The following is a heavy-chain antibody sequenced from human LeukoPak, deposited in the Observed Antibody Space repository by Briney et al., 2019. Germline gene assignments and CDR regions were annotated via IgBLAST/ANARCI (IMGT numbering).Heavy chain of an antibody. V-gene: IGHV4-31*03. D-gene: IGHD3-9*01. CDR3: ARVGTYYDILTGNYPFDY. Sequence: SQTLSLTCTVSGGSISSGGYYWNWIRQHPGKGLEWIGYIDYSGSINYNPSLKSRVTISVDTSKNQFSLKLSSVTAADTAVYYCARVGTYYDILTGNYPFDYWGQGTLVTVSS. CDR2: IDYSGSI. J-gene: IGHJ4*02. CDR1: GGSISSGGYY.